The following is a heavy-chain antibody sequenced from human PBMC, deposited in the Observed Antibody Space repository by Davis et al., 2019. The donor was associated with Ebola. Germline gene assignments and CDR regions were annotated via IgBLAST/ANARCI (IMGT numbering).Heavy chain of an antibody. D-gene: IGHD2-2*03. Sequence: ASVKVSCKASGYTFTSYGISWVRQAPGQGLEWMGWISAYNGNTHYAQKLQGRVTMTTDTSTSTAYMELRSLRSDDTAVYYCARFLRQKAWISGYYYYGMDVWGQGTTVTVSS. CDR1: GYTFTSYG. CDR2: ISAYNGNT. V-gene: IGHV1-18*01. CDR3: ARFLRQKAWISGYYYYGMDV. J-gene: IGHJ6*02.